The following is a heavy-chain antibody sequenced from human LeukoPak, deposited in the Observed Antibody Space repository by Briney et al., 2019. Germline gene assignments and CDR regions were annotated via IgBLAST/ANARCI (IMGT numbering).Heavy chain of an antibody. CDR1: GGSFSGYY. D-gene: IGHD6-19*01. V-gene: IGHV4-34*01. J-gene: IGHJ4*02. CDR3: ATARRYSSGWYRDY. CDR2: INHSGST. Sequence: SETLSLTCAVYGGSFSGYYWSWIRQPPGKGLEWIGEINHSGSTNYNPSLKSRVTISVDTSKNQFSLKLSSVTAVDTAVYYCATARRYSSGWYRDYWGQGTLVTVSS.